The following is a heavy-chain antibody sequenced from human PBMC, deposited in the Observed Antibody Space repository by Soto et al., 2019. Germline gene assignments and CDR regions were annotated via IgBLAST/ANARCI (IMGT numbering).Heavy chain of an antibody. V-gene: IGHV3-23*01. CDR1: GFTFSSYA. CDR2: ISGSGGST. CDR3: AKSIVVVPADYIDY. J-gene: IGHJ4*02. D-gene: IGHD2-2*01. Sequence: LRLSCAASGFTFSSYAMSWVRQAPGKGLEWVSAISGSGGSTYYADSVKGRFTISRDNSKNTLYLQMNSLRAEDTAVYYCAKSIVVVPADYIDYWGQGTLVTVSS.